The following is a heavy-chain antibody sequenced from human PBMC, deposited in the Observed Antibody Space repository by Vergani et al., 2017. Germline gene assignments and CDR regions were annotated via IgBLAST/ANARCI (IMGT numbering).Heavy chain of an antibody. Sequence: EVQLVESGGGLVPPGRSLRLSCAASGFSFGDYAMTWVRQAPGKGLEWVAFIRNKAYGGTTEYAASVKGRFTISRDNAKNSLYLQMNSLRAEDTAVYFCARLGLTASRREAPVFDYWGQGALVTVSS. V-gene: IGHV3-49*04. D-gene: IGHD6-13*01. J-gene: IGHJ4*02. CDR2: IRNKAYGGTT. CDR3: ARLGLTASRREAPVFDY. CDR1: GFSFGDYA.